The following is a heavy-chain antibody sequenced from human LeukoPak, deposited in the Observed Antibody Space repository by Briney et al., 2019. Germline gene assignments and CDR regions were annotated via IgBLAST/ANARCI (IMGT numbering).Heavy chain of an antibody. Sequence: PSETLSLTCTVSGGSISSYYWSWIRRPPGKGLEWIGYIYYSGSTNYNPSLKSRVTISVDTSKNQFSPKLSSVTAADKAVYYCARLKWLRINWFDPWGQGTLVTVSS. D-gene: IGHD5-12*01. CDR2: IYYSGST. J-gene: IGHJ5*02. V-gene: IGHV4-59*08. CDR1: GGSISSYY. CDR3: ARLKWLRINWFDP.